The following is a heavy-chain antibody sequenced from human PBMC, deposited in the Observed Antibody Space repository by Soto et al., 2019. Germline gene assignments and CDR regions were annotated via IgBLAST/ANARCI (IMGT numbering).Heavy chain of an antibody. CDR1: GYSFTSYW. D-gene: IGHD6-13*01. CDR3: ARTSAAGKYYYGMDV. CDR2: IYPGDSDT. J-gene: IGHJ6*02. Sequence: PAESLKISCKGSGYSFTSYWIGWVRQMPGKGLEWMGIIYPGDSDTRYNPSFQGQVTISADKSSSTAYLQWSSLKASDTAMYYCARTSAAGKYYYGMDVWGQGTTVTVSS. V-gene: IGHV5-51*01.